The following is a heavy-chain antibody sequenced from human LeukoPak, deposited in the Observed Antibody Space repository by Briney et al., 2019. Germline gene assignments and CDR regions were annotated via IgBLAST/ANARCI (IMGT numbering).Heavy chain of an antibody. CDR1: GGSISSYY. J-gene: IGHJ4*02. CDR2: IYYSGST. CDR3: ARRLGYFDWFFDY. D-gene: IGHD3-9*01. V-gene: IGHV4-59*08. Sequence: PSETLSLTCTVSGGSISSYYWSWIRQPPGKGLEWIGYIYYSGSTNYNPSLKSRVTMSVDTSKNQFSLKLSSVTAADTAVYYCARRLGYFDWFFDYWGQGTLVTVSS.